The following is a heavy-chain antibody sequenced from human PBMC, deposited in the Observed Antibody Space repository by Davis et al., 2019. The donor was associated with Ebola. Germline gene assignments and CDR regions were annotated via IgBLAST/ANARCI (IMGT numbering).Heavy chain of an antibody. D-gene: IGHD3-16*02. CDR1: GGSISSSSYY. CDR3: ARHSVWGSFRYTIDY. J-gene: IGHJ4*02. Sequence: PGGSLRLSCTVSGGSISSSSYYWGWIRQPPGKGLEWIGNIYYSGNTYYNPSLKSRVTISVDTSKNQFSLKLTSVTAADTAIYYCARHSVWGSFRYTIDYWGQGTLVTVSS. CDR2: IYYSGNT. V-gene: IGHV4-39*01.